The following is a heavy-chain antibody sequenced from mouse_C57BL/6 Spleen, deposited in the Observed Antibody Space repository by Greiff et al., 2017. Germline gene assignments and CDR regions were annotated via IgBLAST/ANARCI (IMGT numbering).Heavy chain of an antibody. D-gene: IGHD1-1*02. CDR1: GFTFSDYG. V-gene: IGHV5-17*01. J-gene: IGHJ1*03. CDR2: ISSGSSTI. CDR3: ASRGWFAV. Sequence: EVHLVESGGGLVKPGGSLKLSCAASGFTFSDYGMHWVRQAPEKGLEWVAYISSGSSTIYYADTVKGRFTLSSANAKNTLFLQMDNLRSEDTAMYYCASRGWFAVWGTGTTVTVSS.